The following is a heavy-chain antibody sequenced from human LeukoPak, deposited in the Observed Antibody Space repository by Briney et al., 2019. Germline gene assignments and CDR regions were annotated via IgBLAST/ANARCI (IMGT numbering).Heavy chain of an antibody. CDR3: ARMYSGWVRFFDY. V-gene: IGHV3-66*01. D-gene: IGHD5-12*01. CDR2: IYSGGST. CDR1: GFTFSSYW. Sequence: GGSLRLSCAASGFTFSSYWMSWVRQAPGKGLEWVSVIYSGGSTYYADSVKGRFTISRDNSKNTLYLQMNSLRAEDTAVYYCARMYSGWVRFFDYWGQGTLVTVSS. J-gene: IGHJ4*02.